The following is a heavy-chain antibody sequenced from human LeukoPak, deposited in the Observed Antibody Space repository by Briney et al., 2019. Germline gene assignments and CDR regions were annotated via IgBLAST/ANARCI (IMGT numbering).Heavy chain of an antibody. Sequence: SETLSLTCAVYGGSFSGYYWSWIRQPPGKGLEWIGEINHSGSTNYNPSLKSRVTISVDTSQNQFSLKLSSVTAADTAVYYCARARVRRWFDPWGQGTLVTVSS. V-gene: IGHV4-34*01. J-gene: IGHJ5*02. CDR3: ARARVRRWFDP. CDR1: GGSFSGYY. D-gene: IGHD1-1*01. CDR2: INHSGST.